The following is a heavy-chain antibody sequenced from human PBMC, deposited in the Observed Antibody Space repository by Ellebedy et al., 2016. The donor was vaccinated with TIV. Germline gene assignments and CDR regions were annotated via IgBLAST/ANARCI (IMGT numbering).Heavy chain of an antibody. Sequence: MPGGSLRLSCSVSGGSIIDYYWSWIRQPPGKGLEWIGYAYYGESSVYNPSLRSRVNISGETSKNPIYLKVTAVTATATAVYYCVRHRVSRGVIWGQGTLVTVSS. J-gene: IGHJ4*02. CDR2: AYYGESS. CDR3: VRHRVSRGVI. V-gene: IGHV4-59*08. D-gene: IGHD2-21*01. CDR1: GGSIIDYY.